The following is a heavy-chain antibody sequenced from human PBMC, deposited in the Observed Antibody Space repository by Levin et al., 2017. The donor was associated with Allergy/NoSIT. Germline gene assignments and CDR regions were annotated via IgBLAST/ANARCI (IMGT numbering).Heavy chain of an antibody. CDR1: GGTFSSYA. V-gene: IGHV1-69*13. J-gene: IGHJ6*02. CDR3: ARRMGQDIVVVPAASRDYYGMDV. Sequence: ASVKVSCKASGGTFSSYAISWVRQAPGQGLEWMGGIIPIFGTANYAQKFQGRVTITADESTSTAYMELSSLRSEDTAVYYCARRMGQDIVVVPAASRDYYGMDVWGQGTTVTVSS. D-gene: IGHD2-2*01. CDR2: IIPIFGTA.